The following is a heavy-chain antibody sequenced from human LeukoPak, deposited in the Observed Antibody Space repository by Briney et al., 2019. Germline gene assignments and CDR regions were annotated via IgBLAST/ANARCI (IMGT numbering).Heavy chain of an antibody. D-gene: IGHD1-1*01. V-gene: IGHV3-72*01. CDR1: GFTFSDHY. CDR2: TRNKPNTYTT. CDR3: ARVEKNGDAFDI. J-gene: IGHJ3*02. Sequence: PGGSLRLSCAASGFTFSDHYMDWVRQAPGKGLEWVGRTRNKPNTYTTEYAASVEGRFTISRNDSNNSLYLQMNSLKTEDTAVYYCARVEKNGDAFDIWGQGTMVTVSS.